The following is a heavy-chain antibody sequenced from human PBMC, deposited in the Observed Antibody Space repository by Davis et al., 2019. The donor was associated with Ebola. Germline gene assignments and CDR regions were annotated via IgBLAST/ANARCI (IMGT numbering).Heavy chain of an antibody. Sequence: PGGSLRLSCAVSGFMLSNYEMNWVRQAPGKGLEWVAYIDRSGSVIYYTDSVEGRFTISRNDAKNSLYLQMDSLRVEDTAVYYCVRDRPDETGFTFEYPDTFDSWGQGTLVTVSS. J-gene: IGHJ4*02. D-gene: IGHD1-1*01. CDR2: IDRSGSVI. V-gene: IGHV3-48*03. CDR3: VRDRPDETGFTFEYPDTFDS. CDR1: GFMLSNYE.